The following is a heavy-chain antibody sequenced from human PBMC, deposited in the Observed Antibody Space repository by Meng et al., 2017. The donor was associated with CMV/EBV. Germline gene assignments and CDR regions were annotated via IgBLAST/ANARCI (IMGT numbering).Heavy chain of an antibody. D-gene: IGHD5-24*01. CDR3: ARAGLLGGKRDGYNPSVFDY. J-gene: IGHJ4*02. CDR1: SYT. V-gene: IGHV1-69*02. Sequence: SYTISWVRQAPGQGLEWMGRIIPILGIANYAQKFQGRVTITADKSTSTAYMELSSLRSEDTAVYYCARAGLLGGKRDGYNPSVFDYWGQGTLVTVSS. CDR2: IIPILGIA.